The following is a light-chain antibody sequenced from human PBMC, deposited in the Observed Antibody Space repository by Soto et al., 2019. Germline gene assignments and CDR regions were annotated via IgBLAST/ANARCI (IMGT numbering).Light chain of an antibody. CDR1: QGISSY. Sequence: DLQLTQSPSFLTASVGDRVTITCRASQGISSYLAWYQQKPGKAPKLLIYAASTLQSEVPSRFSGSGAGTEFTLTISSLQPEDFATYYCQQLNSYPPQFTFGPGTKVDIK. V-gene: IGKV1-9*01. J-gene: IGKJ3*01. CDR2: AAS. CDR3: QQLNSYPPQFT.